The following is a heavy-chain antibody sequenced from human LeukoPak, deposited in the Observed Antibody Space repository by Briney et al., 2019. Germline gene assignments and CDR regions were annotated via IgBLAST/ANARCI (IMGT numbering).Heavy chain of an antibody. J-gene: IGHJ4*02. D-gene: IGHD3-3*01. CDR2: IKKKKDGRTT. Sequence: GGSLRLSCAASGFTFSEAWMSWVRQAPGKGLEWVGRIKKKKDGRTTDYPAPVKHRFTISRDDSEDTLYLRMNSLKIEDTAIYYCATGVVTIDFWGQGTLLTVSS. CDR3: ATGVVTIDF. V-gene: IGHV3-15*01. CDR1: GFTFSEAW.